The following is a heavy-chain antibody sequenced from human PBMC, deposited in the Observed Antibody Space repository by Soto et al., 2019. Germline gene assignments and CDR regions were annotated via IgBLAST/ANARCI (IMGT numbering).Heavy chain of an antibody. J-gene: IGHJ4*02. D-gene: IGHD2-21*02. CDR1: GYSISSDYY. V-gene: IGHV4-38-2*01. Sequence: PSETLSLTCAVSGYSISSDYYWVWIRQTPGKGLEWIGSISHSGSTYYNPSLKSRVTISVDTSKNQFSLRLSSVTAADTAVYYCARSGLGGVTVLKVFFGNWGQGTLVTVSS. CDR2: ISHSGST. CDR3: ARSGLGGVTVLKVFFGN.